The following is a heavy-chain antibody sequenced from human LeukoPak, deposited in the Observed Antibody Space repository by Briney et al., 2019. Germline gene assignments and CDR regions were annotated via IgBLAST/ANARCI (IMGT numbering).Heavy chain of an antibody. CDR3: ARHRFASPLDS. CDR1: GVSTSSSY. CDR2: IFHTGDS. Sequence: PSETLSLTCNVSGVSTSSSYWSWIRQPPGKGLEWIGYIFHTGDSNHNPSLKRRVSISLDTSRDQITLRLTSVTAADTAVYYCARHRFASPLDSWGQGTLVTVSS. J-gene: IGHJ4*02. D-gene: IGHD2-21*01. V-gene: IGHV4-59*08.